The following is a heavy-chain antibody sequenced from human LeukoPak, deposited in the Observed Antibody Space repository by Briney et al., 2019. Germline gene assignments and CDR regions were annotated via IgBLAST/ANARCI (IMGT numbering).Heavy chain of an antibody. D-gene: IGHD3-9*01. CDR1: GFTFSSYA. CDR3: AKEDDILTGPTDY. J-gene: IGHJ4*02. Sequence: QAGGSLRLSCVASGFTFSSYAINWVRQAPGKGLEWVSGTSGSGGRTYYADSVKGRFTISRENSKNTLYLQMNSLRAEDTAVYYCAKEDDILTGPTDYWGQGTLVTVSS. V-gene: IGHV3-23*01. CDR2: TSGSGGRT.